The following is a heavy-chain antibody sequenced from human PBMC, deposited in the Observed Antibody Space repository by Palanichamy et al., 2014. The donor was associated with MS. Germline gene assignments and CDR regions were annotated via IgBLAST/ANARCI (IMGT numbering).Heavy chain of an antibody. CDR1: RITFSRYA. D-gene: IGHD3-22*01. CDR3: AKLPNYYDSSGYNPAGVHFDL. J-gene: IGHJ3*01. V-gene: IGHV3-23*01. Sequence: EVQLLESGGGLVQPGGSLRLSCAASRITFSRYAMSWVRQAPGKGLEWVSSISGSGFSTYYADSVKGRVTISRDNSKNTLYLQMNSLRAEDTALYYCAKLPNYYDSSGYNPAGVHFDLWGQGTMVTASS. CDR2: ISGSGFST.